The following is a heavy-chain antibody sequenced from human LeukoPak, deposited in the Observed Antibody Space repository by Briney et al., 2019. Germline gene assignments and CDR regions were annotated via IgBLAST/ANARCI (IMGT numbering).Heavy chain of an antibody. J-gene: IGHJ4*02. D-gene: IGHD6-25*01. CDR3: ARDWAAHFDY. V-gene: IGHV4-31*03. Sequence: SETLSLTCTVSGGSISSGGYYWSWIRQHPGTGLEWIGYIYYSGSTYYNPSLKSRVTISVDTSKNQFSLKLSSVTAADTAVYYCARDWAAHFDYWGQGTPVTVSS. CDR1: GGSISSGGYY. CDR2: IYYSGST.